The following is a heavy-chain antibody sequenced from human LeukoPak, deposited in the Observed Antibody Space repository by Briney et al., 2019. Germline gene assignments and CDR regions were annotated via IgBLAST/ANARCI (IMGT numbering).Heavy chain of an antibody. CDR3: ARDRLIAVAGNWFDP. CDR1: GGSISSYY. J-gene: IGHJ5*02. D-gene: IGHD6-19*01. Sequence: SETLSLTCTVSGGSISSYYWSWIRPPAGKGLKWIGRIYTSGSTNYNPSLKSRVTISADKSKNQFSLKLSSVTAADTAVYYCARDRLIAVAGNWFDPWGQGTLVTVSS. CDR2: IYTSGST. V-gene: IGHV4-4*07.